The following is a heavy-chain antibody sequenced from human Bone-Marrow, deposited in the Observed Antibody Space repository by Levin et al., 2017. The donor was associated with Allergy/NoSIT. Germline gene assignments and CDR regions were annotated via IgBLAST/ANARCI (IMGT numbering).Heavy chain of an antibody. CDR1: GFTFSDYY. D-gene: IGHD4-23*01. CDR2: ISSSGSNI. Sequence: LSLPCAASGFTFSDYYMSWIRQAPGKRLEWVSYISSSGSNIYYVDSVKGRFTISRDNAKNSLYLQMNSLRAEDTAVYYCARARPVGFDYWGQGTLVTVSS. CDR3: ARARPVGFDY. J-gene: IGHJ4*02. V-gene: IGHV3-11*01.